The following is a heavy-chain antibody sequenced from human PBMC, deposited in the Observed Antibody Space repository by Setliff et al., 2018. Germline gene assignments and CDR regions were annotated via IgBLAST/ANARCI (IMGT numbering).Heavy chain of an antibody. CDR2: IFWDDDK. Sequence: SGPTLVNPTQTLTLTCALSGLSLNTRGVGVGWIRQPPGKALEWLALIFWDDDKRYSPYLKSRLTISKDSSKNQVVLTMTNMDPVDTATYYCARRRGGTYGFDYFDSWGQGTLVTVSS. V-gene: IGHV2-5*02. CDR1: GLSLNTRGVG. D-gene: IGHD1-26*01. CDR3: ARRRGGTYGFDYFDS. J-gene: IGHJ4*02.